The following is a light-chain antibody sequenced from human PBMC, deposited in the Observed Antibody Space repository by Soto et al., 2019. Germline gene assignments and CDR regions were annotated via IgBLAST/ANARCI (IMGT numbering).Light chain of an antibody. Sequence: QSALTQPASVSGSPGQAIAISCTGTSSDVGGYNYVSWYQQHPGKAPKLMIYDVTNRPSGVSNRFSGSKSGNTASLTISGLQAEDEAYYYCSSHAAGSTLIFGGGTKVTVL. CDR3: SSHAAGSTLI. CDR2: DVT. V-gene: IGLV2-14*01. CDR1: SSDVGGYNY. J-gene: IGLJ2*01.